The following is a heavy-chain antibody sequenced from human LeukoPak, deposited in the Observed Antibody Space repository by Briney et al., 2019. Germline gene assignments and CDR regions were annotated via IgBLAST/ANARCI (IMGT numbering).Heavy chain of an antibody. Sequence: PGGSLRLSCTASGFTFTTYWMSWVRHPPGKGLEWVANIKQDGTEKYYVDSVKGRFTISRDNAKNSLYLQMNSLRAEDTAVYYCARDRYCSSTSCYVGGLAFDYWGQGTLVTVSS. D-gene: IGHD2-2*01. J-gene: IGHJ4*02. CDR2: IKQDGTEK. CDR1: GFTFTTYW. V-gene: IGHV3-7*01. CDR3: ARDRYCSSTSCYVGGLAFDY.